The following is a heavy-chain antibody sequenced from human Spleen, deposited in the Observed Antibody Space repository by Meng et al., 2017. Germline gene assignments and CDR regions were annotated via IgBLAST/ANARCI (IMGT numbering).Heavy chain of an antibody. CDR1: EGKFGTYT. CDR2: IIPIFEAA. Sequence: QVQLVQSGAGVKKPGSSVKVSCKVSEGKFGTYTINWMRQAPGQGLEWVGGIIPIFEAANYAQKFHGRVTITADDSTTTSYMEVSSLRSEDTAVYYCARGVAAVGKGFDPWGQGTLVTVSS. V-gene: IGHV1-69*01. D-gene: IGHD6-13*01. J-gene: IGHJ5*02. CDR3: ARGVAAVGKGFDP.